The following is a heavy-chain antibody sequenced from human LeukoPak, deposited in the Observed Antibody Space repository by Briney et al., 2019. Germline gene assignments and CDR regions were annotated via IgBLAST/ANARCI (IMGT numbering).Heavy chain of an antibody. CDR2: IYYSGST. D-gene: IGHD6-13*01. CDR1: GGSISSSSYY. J-gene: IGHJ5*02. Sequence: PSETLSLTCTVSGGSISSSSYYWGWIRQPPGTGLEWIGSIYYSGSTYYNPSLKSRVTISVDTSKNQFSLKLSSVTAADTAVYYCARDPSIAAAGTKYNWFDPWGQGTLVTVSS. CDR3: ARDPSIAAAGTKYNWFDP. V-gene: IGHV4-39*07.